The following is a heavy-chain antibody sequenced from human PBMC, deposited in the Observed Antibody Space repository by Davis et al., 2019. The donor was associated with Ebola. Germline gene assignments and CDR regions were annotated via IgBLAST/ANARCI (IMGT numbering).Heavy chain of an antibody. CDR1: EFTFSRFA. J-gene: IGHJ5*02. CDR2: ISSGEINK. D-gene: IGHD2-15*01. V-gene: IGHV3-30-3*01. Sequence: PGGSLRLSCAASEFTFSRFAVHWVRQAPGKGLEWVTVISSGEINKYYADSVKGRFTISRDNSRNTVFLQMNSLRLEDTAVYYCATGPGCSGGSCYDWFDTWGQGTLVTVSS. CDR3: ATGPGCSGGSCYDWFDT.